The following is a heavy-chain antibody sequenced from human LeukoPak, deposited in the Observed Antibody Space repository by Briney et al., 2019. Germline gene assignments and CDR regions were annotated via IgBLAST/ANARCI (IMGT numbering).Heavy chain of an antibody. V-gene: IGHV3-64*01. CDR3: ARDKGLRFLEWLDGIRDY. J-gene: IGHJ4*02. Sequence: VGSLRLSCAASGFTFSSYAMHWVRQAPGKGLEYVSAISSNGGSTYYANSVKGRFTISRDNSKNTLYLKMGSLRAVDMAVYYCARDKGLRFLEWLDGIRDYWGQGTLVTVSS. D-gene: IGHD3-3*01. CDR2: ISSNGGST. CDR1: GFTFSSYA.